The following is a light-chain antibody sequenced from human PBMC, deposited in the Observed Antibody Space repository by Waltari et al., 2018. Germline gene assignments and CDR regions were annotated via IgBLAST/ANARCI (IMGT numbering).Light chain of an antibody. CDR2: SND. CDR1: SSNIGSKT. V-gene: IGLV1-44*01. CDR3: AAWDDSLNAVV. J-gene: IGLJ2*01. Sequence: QSVLTQPPSASETSGQRVTISCSGSSSNIGSKTVNWYQQLPGTAPKLLICSNDKRPSGVPERVSGSKSGTSASLAISGLQSEDEAEYYCAAWDDSLNAVVFGGGTKVTVL.